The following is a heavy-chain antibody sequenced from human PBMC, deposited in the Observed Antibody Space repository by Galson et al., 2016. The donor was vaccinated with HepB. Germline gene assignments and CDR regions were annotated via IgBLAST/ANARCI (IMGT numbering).Heavy chain of an antibody. CDR3: ARDRDYLLDS. D-gene: IGHD5-24*01. CDR2: ISASKGKT. J-gene: IGHJ4*02. Sequence: VKVSCKASGYTFTSYGISWVRQAPGQGLEWMGWISASKGKTNYAQNLQGRVTMTTDTYTSTVYMELRSLRSDDAAVYYCARDRDYLLDSWGQGTLVTVSP. CDR1: GYTFTSYG. V-gene: IGHV1-18*01.